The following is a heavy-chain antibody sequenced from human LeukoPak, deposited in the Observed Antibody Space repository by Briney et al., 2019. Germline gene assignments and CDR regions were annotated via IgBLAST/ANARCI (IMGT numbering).Heavy chain of an antibody. CDR2: ISYTGST. CDR3: ARAVTGTSLVDF. D-gene: IGHD6-19*01. J-gene: IGHJ4*02. V-gene: IGHV4-59*08. Sequence: SETLSLTCTISGGSIGGDHWSWIRQAPGEGLEWIGYISYTGSTSYNPSLRSRVTISLNTPENQFSLRLTSMTAADTAVYYCARAVTGTSLVDFWGQGTLVAVSS. CDR1: GGSIGGDH.